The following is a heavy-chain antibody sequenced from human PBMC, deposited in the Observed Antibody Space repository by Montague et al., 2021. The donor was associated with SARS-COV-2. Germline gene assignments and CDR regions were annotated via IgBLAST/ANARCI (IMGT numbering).Heavy chain of an antibody. Sequence: SLRLSCAASGFTFSSYPMHWVRQAPGKGLEWVAVISYDGTYKYYXXSLKGRFTISRDNSKNTLYLQLNSLRAEDTAVYFCARDHQFYDVLTAYFPSNYYHNYYGMDVWAKGPRSPSP. D-gene: IGHD3-9*01. CDR1: GFTFSSYP. CDR3: ARDHQFYDVLTAYFPSNYYHNYYGMDV. CDR2: ISYDGTYK. J-gene: IGHJ6*02. V-gene: IGHV3-30-3*01.